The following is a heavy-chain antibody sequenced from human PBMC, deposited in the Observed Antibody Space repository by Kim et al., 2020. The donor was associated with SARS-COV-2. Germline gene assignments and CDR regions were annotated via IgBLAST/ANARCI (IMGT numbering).Heavy chain of an antibody. CDR3: ARGHYYYYYGMDV. Sequence: SETLSLTCAVSGGSISSGGYSWSWIRQPPGKGLEWIGYIYHSGSTYYIPSLKSRVTISVDRSKNQFSLKLNSVTAADTAVYYCARGHYYYYYGMDVWGQGTTVTVSS. CDR1: GGSISSGGYS. V-gene: IGHV4-30-2*01. CDR2: IYHSGST. J-gene: IGHJ6*02.